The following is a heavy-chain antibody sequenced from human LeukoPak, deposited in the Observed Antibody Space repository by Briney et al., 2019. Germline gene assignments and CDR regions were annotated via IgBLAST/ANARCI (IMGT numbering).Heavy chain of an antibody. CDR2: IYTSGST. CDR3: ARAGRMAEPGTFDI. J-gene: IGHJ3*02. Sequence: SETLSLTCTVSGGSISSYYWTWIRQPAGKGLEWIGRIYTSGSTDYNPSLKSPVTMSIDTSKNQFSLKLSSVTSADTAVYYCARAGRMAEPGTFDIWGQGTMVTVSS. V-gene: IGHV4-4*07. D-gene: IGHD6-19*01. CDR1: GGSISSYY.